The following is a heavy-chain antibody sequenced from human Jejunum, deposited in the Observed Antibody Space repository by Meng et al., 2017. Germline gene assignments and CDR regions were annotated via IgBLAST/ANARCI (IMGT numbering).Heavy chain of an antibody. CDR3: ARYISDWQVCDS. Sequence: GESLKISCAASGFTFSSYWMHWVRQAPGKGLVWVSRINSDGSSTSYAASVKGRFTISRDNAKNTLYLQMNSLRVEDTDVYYCARYISDWQVCDSWGQGTLVTVSS. V-gene: IGHV3-74*01. CDR2: INSDGSST. D-gene: IGHD6-19*01. CDR1: GFTFSSYW. J-gene: IGHJ4*02.